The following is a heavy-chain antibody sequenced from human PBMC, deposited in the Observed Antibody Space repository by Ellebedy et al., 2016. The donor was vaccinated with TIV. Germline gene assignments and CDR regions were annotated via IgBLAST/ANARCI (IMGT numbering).Heavy chain of an antibody. CDR1: GFMVSYNY. CDR3: ARDLGYTYDLDAFDI. D-gene: IGHD5-18*01. CDR2: IYSGGTT. J-gene: IGHJ3*02. Sequence: GESLKISCVASGFMVSYNYMSWVRQAPGKGLECVSLIYSGGTTYYADSVKGRFTISRDTSKNTLYLQMSSLRAEDTAMYYCARDLGYTYDLDAFDIWGQGTMVTVSS. V-gene: IGHV3-53*01.